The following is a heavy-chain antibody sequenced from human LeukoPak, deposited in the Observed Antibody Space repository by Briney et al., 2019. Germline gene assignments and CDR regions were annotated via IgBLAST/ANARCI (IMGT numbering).Heavy chain of an antibody. D-gene: IGHD3-10*01. CDR3: AIRYGSGTVGVLDP. CDR2: IIPIFGIA. CDR1: GGTFSSYA. Sequence: SVKVSCKASGGTFSSYAISWVRQAPGQGLEWMGRIIPIFGIANYAQKFQGRVTITADKSTSTAYMELSSLKSEDTAVYYCAIRYGSGTVGVLDPWGQGTLVTVSS. V-gene: IGHV1-69*04. J-gene: IGHJ5*02.